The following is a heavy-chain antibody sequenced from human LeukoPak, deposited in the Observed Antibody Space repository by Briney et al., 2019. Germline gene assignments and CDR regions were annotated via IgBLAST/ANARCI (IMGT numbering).Heavy chain of an antibody. CDR2: IYSGGST. CDR1: GFIFSSSY. CDR3: AKDGGLWVSAHWGDS. V-gene: IGHV3-53*01. Sequence: PGGSLRLSCVASGFIFSSSYMSWVRQAPGKGLEWVSVIYSGGSTYYADSVKGRFTISRDNSKNTLFLQMNSLRAEDTAVYYCAKDGGLWVSAHWGDSWGRGTLVTVSS. J-gene: IGHJ4*02. D-gene: IGHD7-27*01.